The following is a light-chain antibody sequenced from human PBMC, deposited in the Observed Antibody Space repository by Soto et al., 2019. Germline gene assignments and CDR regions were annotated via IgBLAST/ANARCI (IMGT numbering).Light chain of an antibody. J-gene: IGLJ3*02. V-gene: IGLV3-1*01. CDR3: QAWDSRSYVV. Sequence: SYELTHPPSVSVSPGQTAIINCSGDKLGNTYTCWYQQKPGQSPLLVIYQDNKRPSGIPERFSGSNSGNTATLTISGTQAMDEADYYCQAWDSRSYVVFGGGTKLTVL. CDR1: KLGNTY. CDR2: QDN.